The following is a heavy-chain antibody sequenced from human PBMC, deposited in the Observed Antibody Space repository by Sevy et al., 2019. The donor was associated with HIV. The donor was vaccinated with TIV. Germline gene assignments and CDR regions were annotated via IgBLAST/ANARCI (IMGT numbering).Heavy chain of an antibody. D-gene: IGHD2-2*01. J-gene: IGHJ6*02. V-gene: IGHV3-7*01. CDR3: ARLCTGFIYYYYYGMDV. Sequence: GGSLRLSCAASGFAFSSSWMTWVRQAPGKGLEWVANIKQDGSEKYYVDFLNGRFTISRDNAKNSLYLQMNSLRAEDTAVYYCARLCTGFIYYYYYGMDVWGQGTTVTVSS. CDR2: IKQDGSEK. CDR1: GFAFSSSW.